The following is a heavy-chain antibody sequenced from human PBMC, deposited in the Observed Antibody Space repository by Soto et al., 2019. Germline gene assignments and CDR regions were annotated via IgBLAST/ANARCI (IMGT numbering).Heavy chain of an antibody. Sequence: ASVKVSCKASGYTFTSYAMHWVRQAPGQRLEWMGWINAYNGNTNYAQKLQGRVTMTTDTSTSTAYMELRSLRSDDTAVYYCARVGNPDDAFDIWGQGTMVTVSS. CDR1: GYTFTSYA. J-gene: IGHJ3*02. CDR2: INAYNGNT. CDR3: ARVGNPDDAFDI. V-gene: IGHV1-18*01.